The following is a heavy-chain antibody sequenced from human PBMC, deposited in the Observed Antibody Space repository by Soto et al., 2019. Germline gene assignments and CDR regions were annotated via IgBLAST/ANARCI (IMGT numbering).Heavy chain of an antibody. V-gene: IGHV4-4*02. J-gene: IGHJ4*02. D-gene: IGHD2-21*02. Sequence: SETLSLTCAVPGGSISSSNWWSWVRQPPGKNLEWIGDIFYSGSSNYNPSLMSRVTISVDTPKNQFSLKLSSVTAADTAVYYCARFPVVTAIDYWGQGTLVTVSS. CDR3: ARFPVVTAIDY. CDR1: GGSISSSNW. CDR2: IFYSGSS.